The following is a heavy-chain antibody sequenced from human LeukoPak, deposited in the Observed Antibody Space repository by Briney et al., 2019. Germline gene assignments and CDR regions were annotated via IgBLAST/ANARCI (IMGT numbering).Heavy chain of an antibody. CDR1: GFTFSSYA. V-gene: IGHV3-30*01. Sequence: GGSLRLSCAASGFTFSSYAMHWVRQAPGKGLEWVAVISYDGSNKYYADSVKGRFTISRDNSKNTLCLQMNSLRAEDTAVYYCARASSPYSGSYRSGYWGQGTLVTVSS. D-gene: IGHD1-26*01. CDR2: ISYDGSNK. J-gene: IGHJ4*02. CDR3: ARASSPYSGSYRSGY.